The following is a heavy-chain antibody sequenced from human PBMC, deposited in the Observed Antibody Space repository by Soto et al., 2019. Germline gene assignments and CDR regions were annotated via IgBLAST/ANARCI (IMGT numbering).Heavy chain of an antibody. Sequence: SETLSLTCTVSGGSISSGDYYWSWIRQPPGKGLEWIGYIYYSGSTYYNPSLRSRVTISVDTSKNQFSLKLSSVTAADTAVYYCARARGARYFDYWGQGTLVTVSS. D-gene: IGHD2-15*01. CDR1: GGSISSGDYY. CDR3: ARARGARYFDY. CDR2: IYYSGST. J-gene: IGHJ4*02. V-gene: IGHV4-30-4*01.